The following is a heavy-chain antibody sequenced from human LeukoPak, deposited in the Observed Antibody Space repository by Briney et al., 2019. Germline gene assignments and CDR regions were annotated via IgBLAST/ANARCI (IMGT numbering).Heavy chain of an antibody. Sequence: GGSLRLSCAASGFTFSGSAMHWVRQASGKGLEWLGRIESNGSNYATVYSASVEGRFTISRDDSKNTAFLQKNSLKTEDTAMYYCTRHLDGISAYDDWGHGSPVTVSS. CDR3: TRHLDGISAYDD. CDR2: IESNGSNYAT. V-gene: IGHV3-73*01. J-gene: IGHJ4*01. D-gene: IGHD6-13*01. CDR1: GFTFSGSA.